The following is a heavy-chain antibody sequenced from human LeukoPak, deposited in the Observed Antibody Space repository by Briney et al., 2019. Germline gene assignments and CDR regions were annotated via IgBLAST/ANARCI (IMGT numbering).Heavy chain of an antibody. Sequence: SETLSLTCTVSGGSISSYYWSWIRQPAGKGLGWIGRIYTSGSTNYNPSLKSRVTMSVDTSKNQISLKLSSVTAADTAVYYCARDRYNNYYYMDVWGKGTTVTVSS. CDR3: ARDRYNNYYYMDV. CDR1: GGSISSYY. J-gene: IGHJ6*03. V-gene: IGHV4-4*07. CDR2: IYTSGST. D-gene: IGHD1-14*01.